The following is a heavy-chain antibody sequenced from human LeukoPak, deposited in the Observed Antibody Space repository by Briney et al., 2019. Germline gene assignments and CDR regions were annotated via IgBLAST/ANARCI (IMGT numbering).Heavy chain of an antibody. V-gene: IGHV3-23*01. CDR2: SGRSGST. CDR3: AKRDSSGYHYFEY. J-gene: IGHJ4*02. CDR1: GFTFSSHA. D-gene: IGHD3-22*01. Sequence: GGSLRLSCAASGFTFSSHAMSWVRQAPGKGLEWVSVSGRSGSTYYADSVKGRFTISRDNFKNTLYLQMNSLRAEDTAVYYCAKRDSSGYHYFEYWGQGTLVTVSS.